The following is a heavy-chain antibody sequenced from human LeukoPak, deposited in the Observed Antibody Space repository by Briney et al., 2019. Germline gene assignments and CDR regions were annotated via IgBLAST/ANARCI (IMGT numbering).Heavy chain of an antibody. V-gene: IGHV5-51*01. Sequence: GESLKISCKGSGYSFTSYWIGWVRQMPGKGLEWMGIIYPGDSDTRYSPSFQGQVTISADKSISTAYLQWSSLKASDTAMYYCARRGVIAAAVTDHYDYWGQGTLVTVSS. CDR3: ARRGVIAAAVTDHYDY. CDR1: GYSFTSYW. CDR2: IYPGDSDT. D-gene: IGHD6-13*01. J-gene: IGHJ4*02.